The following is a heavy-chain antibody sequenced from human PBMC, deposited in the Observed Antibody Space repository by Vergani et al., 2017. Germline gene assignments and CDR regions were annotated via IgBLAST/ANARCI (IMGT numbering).Heavy chain of an antibody. J-gene: IGHJ2*01. CDR3: ARDWYYYGSGSSPQPHNWYFDL. V-gene: IGHV3-9*01. CDR1: GFTFDDYA. Sequence: EVQLVESGGGLVQPGRSLRLSCAASGFTFDDYAMHWVRQAPGKGLEWVSGISWNSGSTGYADSVKGRFTISRDNSKNTLYLQMNSLRAEDTAVYYCARDWYYYGSGSSPQPHNWYFDLWGRGTLVTVSS. D-gene: IGHD3-10*01. CDR2: ISWNSGST.